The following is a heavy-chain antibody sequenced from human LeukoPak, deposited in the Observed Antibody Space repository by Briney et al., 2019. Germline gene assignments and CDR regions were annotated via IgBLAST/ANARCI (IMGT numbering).Heavy chain of an antibody. CDR1: GFTFSSYA. Sequence: GGSLRLSCAASGFTFSSYAMSWVRQAPGKGLEWVSAISGSGGSTYYADSVKGRFTISRDNSKNTLYLQMNSLRVEDTAVYYCANPATKTFGAPRGVDYWGQGTLVTVSS. V-gene: IGHV3-23*01. D-gene: IGHD3-16*01. J-gene: IGHJ4*02. CDR2: ISGSGGST. CDR3: ANPATKTFGAPRGVDY.